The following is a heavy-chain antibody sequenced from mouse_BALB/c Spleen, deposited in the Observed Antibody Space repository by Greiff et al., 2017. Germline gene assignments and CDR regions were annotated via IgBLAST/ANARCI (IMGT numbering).Heavy chain of an antibody. CDR3: ARDGNHCYAMDY. V-gene: IGHV2-9*02. J-gene: IGHJ4*01. CDR2: IWAGGST. Sequence: QVQLKESGPGLVAPSQSLSITCTVSGFSLTSYGVHWVRQPPGKGLEWLGVIWAGGSTNYNSALMSRLSISKDNSKSQVFLKMNSLQTDYTAMYYCARDGNHCYAMDYWGQGTSVTVSS. D-gene: IGHD2-1*01. CDR1: GFSLTSYG.